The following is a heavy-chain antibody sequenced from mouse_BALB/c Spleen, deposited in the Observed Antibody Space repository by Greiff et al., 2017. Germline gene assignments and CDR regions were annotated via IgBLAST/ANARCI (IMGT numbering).Heavy chain of an antibody. D-gene: IGHD2-10*02. CDR2: INPGSGGT. V-gene: IGHV1-54*01. Sequence: QVQLQQSGAELVRPGTSVKVSCKASGYAFTNYLLEWVKQRPGQGLAWIGVINPGSGGTNYNEKFKGKATLTADKSSSTAYMQLSSLTSDDSAVYFWARSQYGKDYAMDDWGQGTTVTVAA. J-gene: IGHJ4*01. CDR1: GYAFTNYL. CDR3: ARSQYGKDYAMDD.